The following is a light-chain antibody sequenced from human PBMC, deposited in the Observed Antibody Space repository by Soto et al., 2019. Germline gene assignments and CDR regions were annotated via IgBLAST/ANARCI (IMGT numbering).Light chain of an antibody. CDR1: QSISSW. J-gene: IGKJ1*01. CDR3: QLYNSYRT. V-gene: IGKV1-5*01. Sequence: DIQMTQSPSTLSASVGDRVTITCRASQSISSWLAWYQQKPGKAPKLLIYDASSLESGVPSRFSGSGSGTEFTLTISSLQPDDFATYYCQLYNSYRTFGQGTKVEIK. CDR2: DAS.